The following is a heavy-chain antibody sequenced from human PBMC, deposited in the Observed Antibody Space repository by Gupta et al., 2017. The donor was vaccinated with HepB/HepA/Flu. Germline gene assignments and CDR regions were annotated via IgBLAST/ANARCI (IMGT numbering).Heavy chain of an antibody. CDR3: ARGAQVVTHGGRYYYMDV. Sequence: VPLVESGAGVVRSGGCLRLSFPASGFTFVDYRMSWVRQAPGKGLEWVSGMNGNGGSTGYAESVKGRFTISRDNAKNSLYLQMNSLRAEETALYYCARGAQVVTHGGRYYYMDVWCKGTTVTVS. CDR2: MNGNGGST. J-gene: IGHJ6*03. V-gene: IGHV3-20*03. CDR1: GFTFVDYR. D-gene: IGHD2-15*01.